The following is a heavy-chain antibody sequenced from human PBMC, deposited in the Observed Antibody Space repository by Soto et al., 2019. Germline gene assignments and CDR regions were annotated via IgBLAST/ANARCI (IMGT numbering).Heavy chain of an antibody. D-gene: IGHD3-22*01. J-gene: IGHJ4*02. CDR1: GGSFSGYY. CDR3: ARGTSVRFIYYDSSVYSYYFDY. V-gene: IGHV4-34*01. Sequence: SETLSLTCAVYGGSFSGYYWSWIRQPPGKGLEWIGEINHSGSTNYNPSLKSRVTISVDTSKNQFSLKLSSVTAADTAVYYCARGTSVRFIYYDSSVYSYYFDYCGQGTLVIVSS. CDR2: INHSGST.